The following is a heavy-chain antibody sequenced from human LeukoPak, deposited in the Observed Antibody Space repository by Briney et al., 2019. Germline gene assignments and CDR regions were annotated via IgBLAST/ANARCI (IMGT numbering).Heavy chain of an antibody. V-gene: IGHV1-69*04. CDR2: IIPILGIA. CDR1: GGTFSSYA. J-gene: IGHJ4*02. CDR3: ARDGGPTYYYGSGSYWHFDY. D-gene: IGHD3-10*01. Sequence: ASVKVSCKASGGTFSSYAISWVRQAPGQGLEWMGRIIPILGIANYAQKFQGRVTITADKSTSTAYMELSSLRSEDTAVYYCARDGGPTYYYGSGSYWHFDYWGQGTLVTVSS.